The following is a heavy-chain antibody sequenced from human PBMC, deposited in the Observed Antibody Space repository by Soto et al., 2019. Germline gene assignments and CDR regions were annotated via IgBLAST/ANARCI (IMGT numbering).Heavy chain of an antibody. CDR3: TRVYDSSGYYYDGVAFDI. CDR1: GFTFGDYA. D-gene: IGHD3-22*01. Sequence: SLRLSCTASGFTFGDYAMSWVRQAPGKGPEWVGFIRSKAYGGTTEYAASVKGRFTISRDDSKSIAYLQMNSLKTEDTAVYYCTRVYDSSGYYYDGVAFDIWGQGTMVTVSS. J-gene: IGHJ3*02. CDR2: IRSKAYGGTT. V-gene: IGHV3-49*04.